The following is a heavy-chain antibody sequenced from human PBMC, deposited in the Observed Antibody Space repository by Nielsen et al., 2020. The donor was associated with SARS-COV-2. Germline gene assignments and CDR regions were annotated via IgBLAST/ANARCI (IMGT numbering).Heavy chain of an antibody. CDR1: GFTFSSYS. V-gene: IGHV3-21*01. J-gene: IGHJ6*02. CDR3: ARAYHNYYYAMDV. CDR2: ISISSSSF. Sequence: GESLKISCAASGFTFSSYSMNWVRQAPGKGLEWVSYISISSSSFYYTDSVRGRFTISRDNAKSSLYLQLTSLRAEDTAVYYCARAYHNYYYAMDVWGQGTTVTVSS. D-gene: IGHD1-14*01.